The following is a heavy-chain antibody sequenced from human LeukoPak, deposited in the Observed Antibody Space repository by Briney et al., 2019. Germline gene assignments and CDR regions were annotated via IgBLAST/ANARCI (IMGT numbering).Heavy chain of an antibody. Sequence: GGSLRLSCATSGFPFSDFSMTWVRQAPGKGLEWISTTNSGGSTTDYAESVKGRFTISRDNPKNTLYLQMSSLRVEDTAIYYCAKQSYARSLGEGGPGTLVTVSS. J-gene: IGHJ4*02. CDR2: TNSGGSTT. CDR1: GFPFSDFS. CDR3: AKQSYARSLGE. V-gene: IGHV3-23*01. D-gene: IGHD2-8*01.